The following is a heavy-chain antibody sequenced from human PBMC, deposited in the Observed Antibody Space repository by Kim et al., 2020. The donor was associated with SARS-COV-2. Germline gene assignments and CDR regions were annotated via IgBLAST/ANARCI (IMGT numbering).Heavy chain of an antibody. V-gene: IGHV4-34*01. CDR2: INHSGST. J-gene: IGHJ2*01. CDR3: ARRTTAAGRYFDL. D-gene: IGHD6-13*01. CDR1: GGSFSGYY. Sequence: SETLSLTCAVYGGSFSGYYWSWIRQPPGKGLEWIGEINHSGSTNYNPSLKSRVTISVDTSKNQFSLKLSSVTAADTAVYYCARRTTAAGRYFDLWGRGTL.